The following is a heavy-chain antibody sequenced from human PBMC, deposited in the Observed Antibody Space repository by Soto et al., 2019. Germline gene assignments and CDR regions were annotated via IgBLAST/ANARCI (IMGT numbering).Heavy chain of an antibody. Sequence: DVHLVQSGAEAKKPGESLKISCKGSGYNFANYWIGWVRQMPGKGLEWMGMIFPGDSDTKKSPSLQGQITMSVDKSNSSAYLQWRSLKASDTAMYYCAGGYDTGLDAFDIWGQGTMVTVSS. J-gene: IGHJ3*02. CDR2: IFPGDSDT. D-gene: IGHD3-22*01. CDR3: AGGYDTGLDAFDI. V-gene: IGHV5-51*01. CDR1: GYNFANYW.